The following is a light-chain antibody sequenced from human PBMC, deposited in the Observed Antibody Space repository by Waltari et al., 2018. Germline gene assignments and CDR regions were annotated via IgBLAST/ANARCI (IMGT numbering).Light chain of an antibody. J-gene: IGKJ4*01. CDR1: QSLLHSDGNIY. Sequence: DIVMTQSPLSLPVTPGEAASISCRSNQSLLHSDGNIYLDWYLQRPGQSPQLLVYWGANRASGVPDRLSGSGSGTDFTLKISRVEADDVGIYYCMQGLQSPTFGGGT. CDR3: MQGLQSPT. CDR2: WGA. V-gene: IGKV2-28*01.